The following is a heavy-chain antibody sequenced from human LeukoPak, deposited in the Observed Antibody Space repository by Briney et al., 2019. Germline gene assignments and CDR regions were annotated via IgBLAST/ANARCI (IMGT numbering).Heavy chain of an antibody. V-gene: IGHV3-9*01. J-gene: IGHJ5*02. Sequence: SLRLSCAASGFTFDDYAMHWVRQAPGKGLEWVSGISWNSGSIGYADSVKGRFTISRDNAKNSLYLQMNSLRAEDTALYYCAKDHGGVGFDPWGQGTLVTVSS. D-gene: IGHD3-16*01. CDR2: ISWNSGSI. CDR1: GFTFDDYA. CDR3: AKDHGGVGFDP.